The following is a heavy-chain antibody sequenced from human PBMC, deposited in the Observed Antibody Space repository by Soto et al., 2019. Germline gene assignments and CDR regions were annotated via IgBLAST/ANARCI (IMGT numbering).Heavy chain of an antibody. D-gene: IGHD2-8*01. CDR2: ISHSGSP. CDR3: TRGVLA. V-gene: IGHV4-30-2*06. Sequence: QVQLQESASRVVRPSQTLSVTCSVSGGSVSSGGYSWSWIRQSPGKGLEWIGFISHSGSPDYNPSLKSRVTISVDKSKNHISLELSSVTAAYTAVSYCTRGVLAWGPGTLVTVSS. CDR1: GGSVSSGGYS. J-gene: IGHJ5*02.